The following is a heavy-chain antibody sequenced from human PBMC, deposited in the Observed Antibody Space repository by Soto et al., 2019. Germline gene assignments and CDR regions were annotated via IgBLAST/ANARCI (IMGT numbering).Heavy chain of an antibody. Sequence: ASVKVSCKASGGTFSSYAISWVRQAPGQGLEWMGGIIPIFGTANYAQKFQGRVTITADESTSTAYMELSSLRSEDTAVYYCARDERGFQNWFDPWGQGTLVTVSS. CDR3: ARDERGFQNWFDP. CDR2: IIPIFGTA. D-gene: IGHD3-10*01. CDR1: GGTFSSYA. V-gene: IGHV1-69*13. J-gene: IGHJ5*02.